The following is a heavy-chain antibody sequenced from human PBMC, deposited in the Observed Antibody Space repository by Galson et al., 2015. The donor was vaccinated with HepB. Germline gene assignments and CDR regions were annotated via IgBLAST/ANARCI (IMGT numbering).Heavy chain of an antibody. Sequence: SLRLSCAASGFTFSSYSMNWVRQAPGKGLEWVSSISSSSSYVYYADSVKGRFTISRDNAKNSLYLQMNSLRAEDTAVYYCARDEGYCSSTSCYGLDYWGQGTLVTVSS. CDR1: GFTFSSYS. J-gene: IGHJ4*02. V-gene: IGHV3-21*01. D-gene: IGHD2-2*01. CDR3: ARDEGYCSSTSCYGLDY. CDR2: ISSSSSYV.